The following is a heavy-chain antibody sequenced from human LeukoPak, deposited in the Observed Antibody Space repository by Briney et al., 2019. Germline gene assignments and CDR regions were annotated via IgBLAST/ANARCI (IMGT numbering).Heavy chain of an antibody. CDR3: AGGPSPETFQY. J-gene: IGHJ1*01. CDR2: IYTSGST. Sequence: SETLCLTCTVSGGSISSGSYYWSWIRQPAGKGLEWIGRIYTSGSTNYNPSLKSRVSISVDTSKSQFSLKLSSVTAADTAVYYCAGGPSPETFQYWGQGTLVTVSS. CDR1: GGSISSGSYY. V-gene: IGHV4-61*02.